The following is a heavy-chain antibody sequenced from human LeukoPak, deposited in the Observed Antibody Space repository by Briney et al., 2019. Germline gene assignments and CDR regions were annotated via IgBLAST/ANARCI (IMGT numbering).Heavy chain of an antibody. V-gene: IGHV1-69*04. CDR2: IIPILGIA. CDR1: GDTFSSYA. D-gene: IGHD3-22*01. J-gene: IGHJ4*02. CDR3: AGWYYYDSSGYYYVGSFDY. Sequence: ASVKVSCKASGDTFSSYAISWVRQAPGQGLEWMGRIIPILGIANYAQKFQGRVTITADKSTSTAYMELSSLRSEDTAVYYCAGWYYYDSSGYYYVGSFDYWGQGTLVTVSS.